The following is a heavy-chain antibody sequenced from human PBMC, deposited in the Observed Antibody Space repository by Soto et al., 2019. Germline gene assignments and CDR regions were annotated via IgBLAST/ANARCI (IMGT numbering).Heavy chain of an antibody. CDR2: ISIHNGDT. V-gene: IGHV1-18*01. J-gene: IGHJ4*02. CDR3: ATDERDHCSGIDCHYWDH. D-gene: IGHD2-15*01. Sequence: QVQLVQSGSEVKKPGASVKVSCKAAGNTFISYGISCVRQAPGQGLEWMGWISIHNGDTNNAPNLQGRITMTTDTSTNITYRELRSLRSADTAVYYCATDERDHCSGIDCHYWDHWCQGTPVTVYS. CDR1: GNTFISYG.